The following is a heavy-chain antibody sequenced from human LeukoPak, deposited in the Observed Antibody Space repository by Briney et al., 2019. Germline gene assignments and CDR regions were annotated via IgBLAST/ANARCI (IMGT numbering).Heavy chain of an antibody. V-gene: IGHV1-69*13. Sequence: GASVKVSYKASGGTFSSYAISWVRQAPGQGLEWMGGIIPIFGTANYAQKFQGRVTITADESTSTAYMELSSLRSEDTAVYYCARAGLSRRDAFDIWGQGTMVTVSS. CDR3: ARAGLSRRDAFDI. CDR2: IIPIFGTA. D-gene: IGHD6-25*01. CDR1: GGTFSSYA. J-gene: IGHJ3*02.